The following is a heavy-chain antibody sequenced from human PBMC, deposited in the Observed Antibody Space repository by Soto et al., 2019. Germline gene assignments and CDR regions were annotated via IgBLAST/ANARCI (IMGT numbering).Heavy chain of an antibody. Sequence: PSETLSLTCTVSGGSISSYYWSWIRQPPGKGLEWIGYIYYSGSTNYNPSLKSRVTISVDTSKNQFSLKLSSVTAADTAVYYCARDRKYSSSDYYYYYGMDVWGQGTTVTVSS. J-gene: IGHJ6*02. V-gene: IGHV4-59*01. CDR1: GGSISSYY. D-gene: IGHD6-6*01. CDR3: ARDRKYSSSDYYYYYGMDV. CDR2: IYYSGST.